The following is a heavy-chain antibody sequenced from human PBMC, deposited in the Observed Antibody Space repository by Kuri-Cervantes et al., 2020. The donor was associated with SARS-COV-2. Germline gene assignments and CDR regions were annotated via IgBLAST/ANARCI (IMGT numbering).Heavy chain of an antibody. J-gene: IGHJ4*02. V-gene: IGHV3-21*01. D-gene: IGHD3-3*01. Sequence: LSLTCAASGFTFSSYSMNWVRQAPGKGLEWVSSISSSSSYIYYADSVKGRFTISRDNAKNSLYLQMNSLRAEDTAVYYCARMRSITIFGVVITFFDYWGQGTLVTVSS. CDR1: GFTFSSYS. CDR2: ISSSSSYI. CDR3: ARMRSITIFGVVITFFDY.